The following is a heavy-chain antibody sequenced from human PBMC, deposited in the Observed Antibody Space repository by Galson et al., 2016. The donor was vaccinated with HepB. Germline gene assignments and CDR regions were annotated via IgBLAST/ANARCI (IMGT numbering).Heavy chain of an antibody. V-gene: IGHV3-21*01. CDR3: ARDMYTTARDY. J-gene: IGHJ4*02. CDR1: GFTFTTYT. Sequence: SLRLSCAASGFTFTTYTMNWVRQAPGQGLEWVSSISSNSDTYYTDSLKGRFTISRDNAKNSLYLQMNNLRAEDTAVYYCARDMYTTARDYWGQGTLVTVSS. CDR2: ISSNSDT. D-gene: IGHD2/OR15-2a*01.